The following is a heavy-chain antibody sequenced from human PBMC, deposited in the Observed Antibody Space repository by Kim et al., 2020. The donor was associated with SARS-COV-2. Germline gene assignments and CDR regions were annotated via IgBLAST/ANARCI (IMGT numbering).Heavy chain of an antibody. Sequence: GGSLRLSCAASGFTFDDYAMHWVRQAPGKGLEWVSGISWNSGSIGHADSVKGRFTISRDKAKNSLYLQMNSLRAEDTALYYCAKGYCSSTSCSGSLFYWGQGTLVTVSS. CDR3: AKGYCSSTSCSGSLFY. D-gene: IGHD2-2*01. V-gene: IGHV3-9*01. J-gene: IGHJ4*02. CDR2: ISWNSGSI. CDR1: GFTFDDYA.